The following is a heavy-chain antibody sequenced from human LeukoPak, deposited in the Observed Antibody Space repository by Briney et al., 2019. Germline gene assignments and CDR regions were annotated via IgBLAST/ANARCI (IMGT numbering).Heavy chain of an antibody. CDR3: ARGGCGGDCYSFDY. J-gene: IGHJ4*02. V-gene: IGHV3-30-3*01. D-gene: IGHD2-21*02. CDR2: ISYDGSNK. CDR1: GFTFSNYA. Sequence: GRSLRLSCAASGFTFSNYAMHWVRQAPGKGLEWVAVISYDGSNKYYADSVKGRFTISRDNSKNTLYLQMNSLRAEDTAVYYCARGGCGGDCYSFDYWGQGTLVTVSS.